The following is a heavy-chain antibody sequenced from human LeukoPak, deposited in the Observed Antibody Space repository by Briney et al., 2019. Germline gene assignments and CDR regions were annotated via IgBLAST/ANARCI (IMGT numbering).Heavy chain of an antibody. CDR1: GASISSYY. CDR3: AKETRDQQW. Sequence: SSETLSLTCTVSGASISSYYWSWIRQSPGKGLEWIGYIYYSGSTKYNPSLKSRVTISVDTSKNQVSLKLSSVTAADTAVYYCAKETRDQQWWGQGALVTVSS. J-gene: IGHJ4*02. D-gene: IGHD6-19*01. CDR2: IYYSGST. V-gene: IGHV4-59*01.